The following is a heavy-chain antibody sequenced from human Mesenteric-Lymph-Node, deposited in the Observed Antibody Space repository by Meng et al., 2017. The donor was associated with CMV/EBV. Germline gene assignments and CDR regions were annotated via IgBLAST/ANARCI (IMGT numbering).Heavy chain of an antibody. J-gene: IGHJ4*02. CDR1: GFTFSSYA. D-gene: IGHD3-10*01. CDR3: ARLLWFGEMVFDY. Sequence: GGSLRLSCAASGFTFSSYAVSWVRQAPGKGLEWVSCISMTSSREHYADSVKGRFTISRDNGKNSLYLQMNSLRAEDTAVYYCARLLWFGEMVFDYWGQGTLVTVSS. V-gene: IGHV3-21*01. CDR2: ISMTSSRE.